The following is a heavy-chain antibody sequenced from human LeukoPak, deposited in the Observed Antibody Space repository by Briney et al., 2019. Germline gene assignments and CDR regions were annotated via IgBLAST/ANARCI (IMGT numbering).Heavy chain of an antibody. D-gene: IGHD2-15*01. CDR1: GDSISSGDYY. CDR2: ISSSGST. CDR3: ARALLGAFDY. J-gene: IGHJ4*02. Sequence: SETLSLTCTVSGDSISSGDYYWSWIRQPAGKGLEWIGRISSSGSTNYNPSLKSRVTIPVDTSKNQFSLKLSSVIAADTAVYYCARALLGAFDYWGQGTLVTVSS. V-gene: IGHV4-61*02.